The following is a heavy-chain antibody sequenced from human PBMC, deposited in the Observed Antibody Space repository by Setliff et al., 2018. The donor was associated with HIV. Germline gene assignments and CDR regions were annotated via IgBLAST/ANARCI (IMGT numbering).Heavy chain of an antibody. J-gene: IGHJ6*03. CDR2: IYYSGST. D-gene: IGHD6-19*01. V-gene: IGHV4-59*01. CDR1: GGPISSYY. Sequence: SETLSLTCTVSGGPISSYYWSWIRQPPGKGLEWIGYIYYSGSTNYNPSLKSRVTISVDTSKNQFSLKLSSVTAADTAVYYWARGGYSSGWSDMDVWGKGTTVTVSS. CDR3: ARGGYSSGWSDMDV.